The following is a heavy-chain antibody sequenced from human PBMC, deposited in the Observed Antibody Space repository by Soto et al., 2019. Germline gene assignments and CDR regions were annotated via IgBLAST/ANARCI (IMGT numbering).Heavy chain of an antibody. CDR2: IYTSGST. CDR3: ARVTERQLPPYYYYGMDV. CDR1: GGPISSYY. J-gene: IGHJ6*02. V-gene: IGHV4-4*07. Sequence: PSETLSLTCTVSGGPISSYYWSWIRQPAGKGLEWIGRIYTSGSTNYNPSRKSRVTMSVDTSKNQFSMKLSSVTAADTAVYYCARVTERQLPPYYYYGMDVWGQGIKVTVAS. D-gene: IGHD6-13*01.